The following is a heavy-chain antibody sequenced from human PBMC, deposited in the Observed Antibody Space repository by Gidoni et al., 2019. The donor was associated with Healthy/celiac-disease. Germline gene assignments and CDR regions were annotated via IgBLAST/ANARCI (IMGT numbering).Heavy chain of an antibody. V-gene: IGHV4-59*08. Sequence: QVQLQESGPGLVKPSETLSLTCTVPGGSISSYYWSWIRQPPGKGLEWIGYIYYSGSTNYNPSLKSRVTISVDTSKNQFSLKLSSVTAADTAVYYCARLNGSGIDYWGQGTLVTVSS. D-gene: IGHD3-10*01. CDR1: GGSISSYY. J-gene: IGHJ4*02. CDR2: IYYSGST. CDR3: ARLNGSGIDY.